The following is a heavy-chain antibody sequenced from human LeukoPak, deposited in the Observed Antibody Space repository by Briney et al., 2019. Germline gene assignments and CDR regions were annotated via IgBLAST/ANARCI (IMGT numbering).Heavy chain of an antibody. CDR3: ARVGEAGTLNWFDP. D-gene: IGHD1-7*01. J-gene: IGHJ5*02. CDR1: GGSISSYY. V-gene: IGHV4-59*08. Sequence: SETLSLTCTVSGGSISSYYWSWIRQPPGKGLEWIGYIYYSGSTNYNPSLKSRVTISVDTSKNQFSLKLSSVTAADTAVYYCARVGEAGTLNWFDPWGQGTLVTVSS. CDR2: IYYSGST.